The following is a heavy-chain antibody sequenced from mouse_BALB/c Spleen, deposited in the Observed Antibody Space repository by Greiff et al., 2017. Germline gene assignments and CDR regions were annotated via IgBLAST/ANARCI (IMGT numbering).Heavy chain of an antibody. Sequence: VQLQQSGAELVRPGALVKLSCKASGFNITDYYMHWVKQRPEQGLEWIGWIDPENGNTIYDPKFQGKASITADTSSNTAYLKLSSLTSEDTAVNYGANDGVGYAMDYWGQGTTVTVSS. CDR1: GFNITDYY. CDR2: IDPENGNT. CDR3: ANDGVGYAMDY. J-gene: IGHJ4*01. V-gene: IGHV14-1*02. D-gene: IGHD1-1*02.